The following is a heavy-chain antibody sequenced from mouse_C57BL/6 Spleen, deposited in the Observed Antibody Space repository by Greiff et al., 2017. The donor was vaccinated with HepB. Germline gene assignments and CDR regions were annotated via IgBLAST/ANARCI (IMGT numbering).Heavy chain of an antibody. V-gene: IGHV1-62-2*01. CDR2: FYPGSGSI. Sequence: VQLKESGAELVKPGASVKLSCKASGYTFTEYTIHWVKQRSGQGLEWIGWFYPGSGSIKYNEKFKDKATLTADKSSSTVYMELSRLTSEDSAVYFCARHEEGWYPNGLYAMDYWGQGTSVTVSS. D-gene: IGHD2-1*01. CDR1: GYTFTEYT. J-gene: IGHJ4*01. CDR3: ARHEEGWYPNGLYAMDY.